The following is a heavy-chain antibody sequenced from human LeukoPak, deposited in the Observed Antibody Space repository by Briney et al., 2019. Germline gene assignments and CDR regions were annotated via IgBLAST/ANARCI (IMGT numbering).Heavy chain of an antibody. V-gene: IGHV3-21*01. CDR1: GFTFSTYS. Sequence: GGSLRLSCAASGFTFSTYSMNWVRQAPGKGLEWASSISRSSSYIYYTDSVKGRFTISRDNAKNSLYLQMNSLRAEDTAVYYCARDTTTSTYYAFDIWGQGTMVTVSS. D-gene: IGHD1-26*01. J-gene: IGHJ3*02. CDR2: ISRSSSYI. CDR3: ARDTTTSTYYAFDI.